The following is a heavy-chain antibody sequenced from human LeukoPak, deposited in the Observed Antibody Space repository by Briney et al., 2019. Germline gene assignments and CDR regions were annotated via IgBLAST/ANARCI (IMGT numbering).Heavy chain of an antibody. CDR2: INPNSGGT. Sequence: ASVQVSCKASGYSFSEHYIYWVRQAPGQGLEWVGRINPNSGGTNYAQKFQGRVTMTRDTSISTAYMELSRLRSDDTAVYYCARDLGYCSSTSCRNWFDPWGQGTLVTVSS. V-gene: IGHV1-2*02. CDR3: ARDLGYCSSTSCRNWFDP. CDR1: GYSFSEHY. D-gene: IGHD2-2*01. J-gene: IGHJ5*02.